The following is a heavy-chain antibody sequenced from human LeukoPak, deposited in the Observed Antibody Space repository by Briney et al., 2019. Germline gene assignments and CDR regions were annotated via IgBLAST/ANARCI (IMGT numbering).Heavy chain of an antibody. CDR1: GDSISSSNYY. CDR2: IYYSGST. V-gene: IGHV4-39*07. D-gene: IGHD2-8*01. CDR3: ARGPRYCTNGVCYRNHYYYYYMDV. J-gene: IGHJ6*03. Sequence: PSKTLSLTCTVSGDSISSSNYYWGWIRQPPGKGLEWIASIYYSGSTNYNPSLKSRVTISVDTSKNQFSLKLSSVTAADTAVYYCARGPRYCTNGVCYRNHYYYYYMDVWGKGTTVTVSS.